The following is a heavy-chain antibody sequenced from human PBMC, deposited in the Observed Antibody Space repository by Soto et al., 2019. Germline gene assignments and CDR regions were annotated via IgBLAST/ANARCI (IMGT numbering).Heavy chain of an antibody. CDR1: GGSFSGYY. CDR2: ITHSGST. J-gene: IGHJ6*02. Sequence: SETLSLTCAVYGGSFSGYYWNWIRQSPGKGLEWIGEITHSGSTNYSPSLESRVTLSLDTSENQFSLKLTSVTAADTAVYYCARVGGYSYHLYGLDVWGQGPTVTVSS. D-gene: IGHD5-18*01. CDR3: ARVGGYSYHLYGLDV. V-gene: IGHV4-34*01.